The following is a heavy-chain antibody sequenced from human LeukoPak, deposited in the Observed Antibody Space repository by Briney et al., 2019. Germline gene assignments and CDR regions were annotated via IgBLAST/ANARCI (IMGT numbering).Heavy chain of an antibody. V-gene: IGHV4-59*01. Sequence: SETLSLTCTVSGGSISSYYWSWIRQPPGKGLEWIGYIYYSGSTNYNPSLKSRVTISVDTSKNQFSLKLRSVTAADTAVYYCARVPLSMVRGVVVYGMDVWGQGTTVTVSS. CDR1: GGSISSYY. CDR2: IYYSGST. CDR3: ARVPLSMVRGVVVYGMDV. D-gene: IGHD3-10*01. J-gene: IGHJ6*02.